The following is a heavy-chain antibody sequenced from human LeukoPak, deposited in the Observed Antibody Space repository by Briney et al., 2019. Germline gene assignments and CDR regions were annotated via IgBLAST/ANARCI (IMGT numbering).Heavy chain of an antibody. CDR3: ARVDSGRFYFDY. V-gene: IGHV3-64D*09. CDR2: ISDSGGST. D-gene: IGHD6-19*01. CDR1: GFPFSSYA. Sequence: QPGGSLRLSCSASGFPFSSYAMHWVRQAPGKGLEYVSAISDSGGSTYYADSEKGRFTISRDNSKNTLYLQMSSLRAEDTAVYYCARVDSGRFYFDYWGQGTLVTVSS. J-gene: IGHJ4*02.